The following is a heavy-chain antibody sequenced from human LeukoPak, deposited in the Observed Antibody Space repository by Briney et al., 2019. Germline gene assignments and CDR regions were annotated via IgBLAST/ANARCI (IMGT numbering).Heavy chain of an antibody. CDR1: GLTFSKSW. Sequence: GGSLRLSCAASGLTFSKSWMSWVRQAPGKGLEWVACIMEDGSVQKYVDSVRGRFTISRDNARSSLYLQMNSLRVEDTAVYYCAKDRIGGALEFWGQGTLATVSS. D-gene: IGHD4-23*01. V-gene: IGHV3-7*01. CDR3: AKDRIGGALEF. J-gene: IGHJ4*02. CDR2: IMEDGSVQ.